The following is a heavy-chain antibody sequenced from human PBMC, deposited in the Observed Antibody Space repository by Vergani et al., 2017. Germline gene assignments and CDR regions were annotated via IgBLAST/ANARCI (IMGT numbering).Heavy chain of an antibody. J-gene: IGHJ4*02. V-gene: IGHV3-48*01. CDR1: GFTFSSYS. D-gene: IGHD5-18*01. CDR3: ARDHGYSFGSYYFDY. CDR2: ISSSGSPI. Sequence: EMQLVDSGGGLVQPGGSLRLSCAASGFTFSSYSMNWVRQAPGKGLEWVSYISSSGSPIYYADSVKGRFTISRDNAKTSLYLQMNSLRAEDTAGYYCARDHGYSFGSYYFDYWGQGTLVTVSS.